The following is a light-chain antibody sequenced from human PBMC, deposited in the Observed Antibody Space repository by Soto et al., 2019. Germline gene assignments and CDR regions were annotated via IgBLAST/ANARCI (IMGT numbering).Light chain of an antibody. Sequence: IVLTQSPGTLSLSPGERATLSCSPSQSVRDNYLAWYQQKPGQAPRLLIYDASSRATDIPDRFSGSGSGTDFTLTISRLEPEDFAVYYCQQDGSSLPRTFGPGTKVDTK. CDR3: QQDGSSLPRT. J-gene: IGKJ1*01. V-gene: IGKV3-20*01. CDR2: DAS. CDR1: QSVRDNY.